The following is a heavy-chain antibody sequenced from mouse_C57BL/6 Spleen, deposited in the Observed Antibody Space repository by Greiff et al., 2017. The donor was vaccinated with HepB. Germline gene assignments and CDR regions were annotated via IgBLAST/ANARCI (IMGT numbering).Heavy chain of an antibody. CDR2: IRLKSDNYAT. Sequence: EVMLVESGGGLVQPGGSMKLSCVVSGFTFSNYWMNWVRQSPEKGLEWVAQIRLKSDNYATHYAESVKGRLTISRDDSKSSVYLQMNNLRAEDTGIYYCTSGIYYYGSSGDYYAMDYWGQGTSVTVSS. J-gene: IGHJ4*01. CDR1: GFTFSNYW. CDR3: TSGIYYYGSSGDYYAMDY. V-gene: IGHV6-3*01. D-gene: IGHD1-1*01.